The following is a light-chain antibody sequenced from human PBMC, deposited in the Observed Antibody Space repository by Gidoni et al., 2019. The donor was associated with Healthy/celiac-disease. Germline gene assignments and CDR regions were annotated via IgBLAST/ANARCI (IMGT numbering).Light chain of an antibody. V-gene: IGKV3-20*01. CDR2: GAS. Sequence: EIVLTQSPGTLSLSPGESATLSCRASQSVSSSYLAWYQQKPGQAPRLLIYGASSRATGSPDRVSGSESGTEFTLTISRLEPEGFAVYYCQQYGSSPRTVCQGNKVEIK. CDR3: QQYGSSPRT. CDR1: QSVSSSY. J-gene: IGKJ1*01.